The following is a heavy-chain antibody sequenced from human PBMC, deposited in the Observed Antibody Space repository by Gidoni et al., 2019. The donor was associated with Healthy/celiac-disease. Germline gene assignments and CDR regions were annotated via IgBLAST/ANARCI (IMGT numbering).Heavy chain of an antibody. Sequence: QVQLVQSGSELKTPGASVKVSCKASGYTFTSSAMNWVRQAPGQGLEWMGWINTNTGNPTYAQGFTGRFVFSLDTSVSTAYLQISSLTAEDTAVYYCARVDTAMVHYYGMDVWGQGTTVTVSS. V-gene: IGHV7-4-1*02. J-gene: IGHJ6*02. CDR2: INTNTGNP. D-gene: IGHD5-18*01. CDR3: ARVDTAMVHYYGMDV. CDR1: GYTFTSSA.